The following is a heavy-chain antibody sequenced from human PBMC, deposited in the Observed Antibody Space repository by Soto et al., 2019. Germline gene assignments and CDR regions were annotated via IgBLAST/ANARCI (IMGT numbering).Heavy chain of an antibody. D-gene: IGHD2-2*02. J-gene: IGHJ6*02. CDR3: ARIPSRGLCSSTSCYIEYGYYYYYGMDV. CDR2: ISSSGSTI. CDR1: GFTFSSYE. Sequence: EVQLVESGGGLVQPGGSLRLSCAASGFTFSSYEMNWVRQAPGKGLEWVSYISSSGSTIYYADSVKGRFTISRDNAKNSLYLQMNSLRAEDTAVYYCARIPSRGLCSSTSCYIEYGYYYYYGMDVWGQGTTVTVSS. V-gene: IGHV3-48*03.